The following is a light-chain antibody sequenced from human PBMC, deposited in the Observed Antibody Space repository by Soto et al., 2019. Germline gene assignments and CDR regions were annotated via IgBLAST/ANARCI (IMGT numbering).Light chain of an antibody. CDR2: EGT. CDR1: SSDVGPYKL. V-gene: IGLV2-23*01. CDR3: CSYAASDLI. Sequence: QSALTQPASVSGSPGQSITISCSGASSDVGPYKLVAWYQQHPDKAPKLIIHEGTKRPSGVSSRFSGSQSGTTASLTISGLQAEEEADYYCCSYAASDLIFGGGTKLTVL. J-gene: IGLJ2*01.